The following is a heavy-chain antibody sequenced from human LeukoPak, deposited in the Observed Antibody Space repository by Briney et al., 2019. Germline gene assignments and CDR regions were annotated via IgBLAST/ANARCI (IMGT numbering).Heavy chain of an antibody. V-gene: IGHV3-21*01. Sequence: PGGSLRLSCAASGFTFSSYGMNWVRQAPGKGLEWVSSNSSSSRYINYADSVKGRFTISRDNAKNSLYLQMNSLRAEDTAVYYCARDSPLRYNEYSSSWYWFDPWGEGTLVTVSS. CDR3: ARDSPLRYNEYSSSWYWFDP. D-gene: IGHD6-13*01. CDR2: NSSSSRYI. CDR1: GFTFSSYG. J-gene: IGHJ5*02.